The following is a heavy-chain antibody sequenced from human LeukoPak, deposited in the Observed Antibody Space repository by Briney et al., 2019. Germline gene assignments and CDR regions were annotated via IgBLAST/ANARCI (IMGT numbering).Heavy chain of an antibody. CDR1: GYTFNTDY. CDR3: ARDRESSGFFSYYYGMDV. J-gene: IGHJ6*02. CDR2: LKSRGGST. D-gene: IGHD6-19*01. Sequence: ASVKVSCKASGYTFNTDYFHWVRQAPGQGLEWMGILKSRGGSTTYAQKFQGRVTMTTDTSTSTVYMDLSSLTYEDTAVYYCARDRESSGFFSYYYGMDVWGQGTTVTVSS. V-gene: IGHV1-46*02.